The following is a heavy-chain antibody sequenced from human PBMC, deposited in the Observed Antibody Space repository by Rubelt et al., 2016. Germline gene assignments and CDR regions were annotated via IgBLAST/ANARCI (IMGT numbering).Heavy chain of an antibody. J-gene: IGHJ4*02. CDR3: AKGHSNLDY. CDR2: ISGNGGST. Sequence: ASGFTYTYSTMTWVRQAPGKGLEWVSAISGNGGSTYYADSVRGRFTISRDNSRNTLYLQMNNLRAEDTAVYYCAKGHSNLDYWGQGTLVTVSS. D-gene: IGHD6-13*01. CDR1: GFTYTYST. V-gene: IGHV3-23*01.